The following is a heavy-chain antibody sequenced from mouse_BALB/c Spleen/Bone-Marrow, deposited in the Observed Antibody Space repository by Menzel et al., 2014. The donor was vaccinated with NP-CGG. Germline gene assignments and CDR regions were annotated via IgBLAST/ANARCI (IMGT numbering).Heavy chain of an antibody. Sequence: EVKVEESGGGLVQPGGSLRLSCATSGFTFTDYYMSWVRQPPGKALEWLGFIRNKANGYTTEYSASVKGRFTISRDNSQSILYLQMHTLRAEDSATYYCARDIGRLLFDYWGQGTTLTVSS. D-gene: IGHD1-2*01. V-gene: IGHV7-3*02. CDR1: GFTFTDYY. CDR3: ARDIGRLLFDY. J-gene: IGHJ2*01. CDR2: IRNKANGYTT.